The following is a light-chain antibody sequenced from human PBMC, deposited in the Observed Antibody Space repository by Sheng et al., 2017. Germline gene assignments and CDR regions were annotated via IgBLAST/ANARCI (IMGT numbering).Light chain of an antibody. J-gene: IGKJ1*01. CDR2: AAS. CDR1: QGISSY. V-gene: IGKV1-39*01. CDR3: QQSDSTPWT. Sequence: IQLTQSPSSLSASVGDRVTITCRASQGISSYLAWYQQKPGKAPNLLIYAASTLQSGVPSRFSGSGSGTDFTLTISSLRPEDFAIYYCQQSDSTPWTFGQGTKVEIK.